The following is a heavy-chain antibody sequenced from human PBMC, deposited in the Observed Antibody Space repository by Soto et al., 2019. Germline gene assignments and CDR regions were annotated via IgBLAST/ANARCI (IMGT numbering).Heavy chain of an antibody. V-gene: IGHV3-53*01. CDR2: LYTGGTA. J-gene: IGHJ6*02. CDR3: VRKVKEPNYGMDV. CDR1: GFPVSGNY. Sequence: GGSLRLSCAVSGFPVSGNYMSWVRQAPGKGLEWVSVLYTGGTAYYIDSVEGRFTVSRDNSKNMFFLQMNSLRGEDTAVYYCVRKVKEPNYGMDVWGQGTTVPVSS. D-gene: IGHD1-26*01.